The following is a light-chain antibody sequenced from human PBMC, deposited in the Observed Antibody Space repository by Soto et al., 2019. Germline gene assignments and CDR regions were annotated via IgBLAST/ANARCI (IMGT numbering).Light chain of an antibody. CDR1: QGISSF. J-gene: IGKJ3*01. CDR3: HQLNSLPLA. V-gene: IGKV1-9*01. Sequence: IQLTQSPSSLSASVGDRVTITCRASQGISSFLAWYQQKPGRAHKLLIYGASTLQSGVPSRFSGSGSGTDFTLTISSLQPEDFATYYCHQLNSLPLAFGTGTKVEIQ. CDR2: GAS.